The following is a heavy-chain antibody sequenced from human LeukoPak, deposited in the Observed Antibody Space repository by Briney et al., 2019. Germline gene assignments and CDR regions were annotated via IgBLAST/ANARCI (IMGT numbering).Heavy chain of an antibody. D-gene: IGHD5-24*01. J-gene: IGHJ3*02. V-gene: IGHV7-4-1*02. Sequence: ASVKVSCKTFGYTFTSYAMNWVRQASGQGLEWMGWINTNSGHPTYAQGFTGRFVFSLDTSVNTAYLQISSLKTEDTAVYYCARDRLATITDAFDIWGQGTMVTVSS. CDR2: INTNSGHP. CDR1: GYTFTSYA. CDR3: ARDRLATITDAFDI.